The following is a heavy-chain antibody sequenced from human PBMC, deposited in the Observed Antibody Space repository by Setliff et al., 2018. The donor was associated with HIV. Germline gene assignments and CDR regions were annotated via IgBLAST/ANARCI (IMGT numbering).Heavy chain of an antibody. Sequence: GGSLRLSCAASGFTFSSYGFHWVRQAPGKGLEWVAFIRFDGSNQYYADSVKGRFTISRDNSRNTLYLQMHSLTPEDTAVYYCAKDVARRLAAIGRRGFFDSWGQGTLVTVSS. CDR3: AKDVARRLAAIGRRGFFDS. V-gene: IGHV3-30*02. D-gene: IGHD6-13*01. J-gene: IGHJ4*02. CDR1: GFTFSSYG. CDR2: IRFDGSNQ.